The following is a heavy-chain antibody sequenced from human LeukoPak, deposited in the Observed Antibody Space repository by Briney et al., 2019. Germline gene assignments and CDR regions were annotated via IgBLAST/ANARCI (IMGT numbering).Heavy chain of an antibody. Sequence: GGSLRLSCVASGFTFSSYGMSWVRQAPGKGLEWVSAISGSGGSTYYADSVKGRFTISRDNNKNSLYLQMNGLRTDDTGLYYCVKGRRRGYAYGTLESWGQGTLVTVSS. CDR2: ISGSGGST. J-gene: IGHJ4*02. CDR1: GFTFSSYG. V-gene: IGHV3-23*01. CDR3: VKGRRRGYAYGTLES. D-gene: IGHD5-18*01.